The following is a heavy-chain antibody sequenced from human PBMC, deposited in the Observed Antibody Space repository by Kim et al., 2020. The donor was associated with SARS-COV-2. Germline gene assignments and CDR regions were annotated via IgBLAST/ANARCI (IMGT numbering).Heavy chain of an antibody. D-gene: IGHD2-2*01. CDR2: INAGNDNT. CDR3: ANAGGGNKLDY. V-gene: IGHV1-3*01. Sequence: ASVKVSCKASGYTFTTYPIHWVRQAPGQRLEWMGWINAGNDNTYYSQKFQGRVTITRDTSASTTYMELTSLRSEDTAVYYCANAGGGNKLDYWGQGTLVTVSS. CDR1: GYTFTTYP. J-gene: IGHJ4*02.